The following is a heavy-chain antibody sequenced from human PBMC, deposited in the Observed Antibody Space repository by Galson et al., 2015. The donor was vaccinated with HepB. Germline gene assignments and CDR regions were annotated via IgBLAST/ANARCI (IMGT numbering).Heavy chain of an antibody. D-gene: IGHD2-2*01. CDR1: GVTFSSYG. CDR3: AKSVVPAASRDYYFDY. J-gene: IGHJ4*02. Sequence: SLRLSCAASGVTFSSYGMHWVRQAPGKGLEWVAVISYDGSNKYYADSVKGRFTISRDNSKNTLYLQMNSLRAEDTAVYYCAKSVVPAASRDYYFDYWGQGTLVTVSS. CDR2: ISYDGSNK. V-gene: IGHV3-30*18.